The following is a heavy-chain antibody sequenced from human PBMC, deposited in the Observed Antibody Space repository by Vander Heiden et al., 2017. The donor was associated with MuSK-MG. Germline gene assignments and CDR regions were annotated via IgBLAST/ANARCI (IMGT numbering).Heavy chain of an antibody. V-gene: IGHV3-15*01. Sequence: EVQLVESGGGLVKPGGSLRLSCEASGFTFSNAWMSWVRQAPGKGLEWVGRIKSKTDGGTTDYAAPVKGRFTISRDDSKNTLYLQMNSLKTEDTAVYYCTTGYSGYDWGFDYWGQGTLVTVSS. D-gene: IGHD5-12*01. CDR3: TTGYSGYDWGFDY. J-gene: IGHJ4*02. CDR1: GFTFSNAW. CDR2: IKSKTDGGTT.